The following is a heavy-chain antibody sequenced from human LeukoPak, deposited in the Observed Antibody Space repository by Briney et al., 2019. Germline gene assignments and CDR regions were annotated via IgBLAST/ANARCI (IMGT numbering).Heavy chain of an antibody. Sequence: PSETLSLTCAVYGGSFSGYYWSWIRQPPGKGLEWIGEINHSGSTNYNPSLKSRVTISVDTSKNQFSLKLSSVTAADTAVYYCARGRQYQLLGAFDIWGQGTMVTVPS. CDR2: INHSGST. CDR3: ARGRQYQLLGAFDI. J-gene: IGHJ3*02. D-gene: IGHD2-2*01. V-gene: IGHV4-34*01. CDR1: GGSFSGYY.